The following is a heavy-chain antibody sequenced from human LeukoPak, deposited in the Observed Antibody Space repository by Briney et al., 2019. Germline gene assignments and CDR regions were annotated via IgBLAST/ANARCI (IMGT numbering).Heavy chain of an antibody. Sequence: PSETLSLTCTFSGGSISSYYWTWIRQPAGKGLEWIGRIYTSGSTNYNPSLKSRVTMSLDTSKTQFSLKVTSVTAADTAVYYCAGGPVTALELFYYWGQGTLVTVSS. CDR2: IYTSGST. J-gene: IGHJ4*02. CDR1: GGSISSYY. CDR3: AGGPVTALELFYY. V-gene: IGHV4-4*07. D-gene: IGHD2-21*02.